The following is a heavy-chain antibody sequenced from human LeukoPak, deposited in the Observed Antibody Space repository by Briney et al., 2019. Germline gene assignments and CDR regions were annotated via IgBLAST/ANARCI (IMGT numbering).Heavy chain of an antibody. J-gene: IGHJ4*02. CDR1: GFTFSSYA. CDR2: ISYDGSNK. CDR3: ARDRGSGYYYFDY. Sequence: GGSLRLSCAASGFTFSSYAMHWVRQAPGKGLEWVAVISYDGSNKYYADSVKGRFTISRDNSKNTLYLQMNSLRAEDTAVYYCARDRGSGYYYFDYWGQGTLVTVSS. V-gene: IGHV3-30*01. D-gene: IGHD3-22*01.